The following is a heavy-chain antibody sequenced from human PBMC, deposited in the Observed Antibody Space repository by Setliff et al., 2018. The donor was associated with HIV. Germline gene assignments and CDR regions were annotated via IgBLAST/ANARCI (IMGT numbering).Heavy chain of an antibody. Sequence: GGSLRLSCAASGFTFRNYKFNWVRQAPGRGLEWVSSISIGSGGAIDYADSVQGRFTISRDNSKNSLYLQMNSLRVEDTAVYYCARDLTTIVTRKVFDIWGQGTKVTVSS. D-gene: IGHD4-17*01. CDR3: ARDLTTIVTRKVFDI. CDR1: GFTFRNYK. J-gene: IGHJ3*01. CDR2: ISIGSGGAI. V-gene: IGHV3-48*03.